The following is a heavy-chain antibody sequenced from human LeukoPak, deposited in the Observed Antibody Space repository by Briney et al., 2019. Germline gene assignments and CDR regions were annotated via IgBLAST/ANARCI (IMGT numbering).Heavy chain of an antibody. CDR2: IYYSGST. V-gene: IGHV4-59*01. Sequence: KSSQTLSLTCTVSGGSIGSYYWSWIRQPPGKGLEWIGYIYYSGSTNYNPSFKSRVTMSVDTSKNQFSLKVSSVTAADSAVYYCARDSYSNYAFDYWGQGTLVTVSS. D-gene: IGHD4-11*01. CDR3: ARDSYSNYAFDY. J-gene: IGHJ4*02. CDR1: GGSIGSYY.